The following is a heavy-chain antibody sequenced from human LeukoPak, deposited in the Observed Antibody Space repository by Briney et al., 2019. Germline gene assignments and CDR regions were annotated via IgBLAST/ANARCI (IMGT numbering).Heavy chain of an antibody. CDR1: GFTFSSYG. V-gene: IGHV3-30*18. D-gene: IGHD3-10*01. CDR2: ISYDGSNK. J-gene: IGHJ3*02. CDR3: AKDKNYYGSGSYRWAPYDAFDI. Sequence: PGGSLRLSCAASGFTFSSYGMHWVRQAPGKGLEWVAVISYDGSNKYYADSVKGRFTISRDNSKNTLYLQMNSLRAEDTAVYYCAKDKNYYGSGSYRWAPYDAFDIWGQGTMVTVSS.